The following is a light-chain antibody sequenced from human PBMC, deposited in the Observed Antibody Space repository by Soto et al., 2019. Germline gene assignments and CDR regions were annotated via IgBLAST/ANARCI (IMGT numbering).Light chain of an antibody. CDR3: AAWDDSLNGPV. J-gene: IGLJ3*02. Sequence: QAVVTQPPSASETPGHRVTISCSGSFSNIGSNAVNWYQQFPGTAPKLLIYSNIQRPSGVPDRFSGSRSGTSASLAISGLQSEDEALYYCAAWDDSLNGPVFGGGTKLTVL. V-gene: IGLV1-44*01. CDR1: FSNIGSNA. CDR2: SNI.